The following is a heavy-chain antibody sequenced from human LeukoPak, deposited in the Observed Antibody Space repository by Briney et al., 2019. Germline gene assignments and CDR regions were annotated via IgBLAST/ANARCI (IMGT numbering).Heavy chain of an antibody. D-gene: IGHD3-22*01. CDR2: IIPIFGTA. Sequence: SVTVSCKASGYTFTSYGISWVRQAPGQGLEWMGGIIPIFGTANYAQKFQGRVTITADESTSTAYMELSSLRSEDTAVYYCARESSYYDISYWGQGTLVTVSS. CDR1: GYTFTSYG. V-gene: IGHV1-69*13. CDR3: ARESSYYDISY. J-gene: IGHJ4*02.